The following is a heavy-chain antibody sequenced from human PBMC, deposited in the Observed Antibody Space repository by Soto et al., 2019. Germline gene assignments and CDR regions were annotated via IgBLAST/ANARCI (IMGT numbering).Heavy chain of an antibody. J-gene: IGHJ4*03. V-gene: IGHV1-18*04. CDR3: ATEPSYYNDGRCSNPLGH. D-gene: IGHD3-22*01. Sequence: ASAKVSCKASGDPLASYGCSWVRQAPGQGLECVEWISDHHGDTHYSRKFSGRVTPTTDTSTNTAYMELRSLPSDDTAGSFWATEPSYYNDGRCSNPLGHWGHGTLGTLCS. CDR1: GDPLASYG. CDR2: ISDHHGDT.